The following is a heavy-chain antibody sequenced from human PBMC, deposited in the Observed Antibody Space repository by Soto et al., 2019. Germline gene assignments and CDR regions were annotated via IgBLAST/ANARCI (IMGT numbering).Heavy chain of an antibody. V-gene: IGHV1-69*01. CDR1: GGTFSSYA. J-gene: IGHJ1*01. D-gene: IGHD3-22*01. CDR3: ARASRFDSSGYYEYFQH. Sequence: QVQLVQSGAEVKKPGSSVKVSCKASGGTFSSYAISWVRQAPGQGLEWMGGIIPIFGTANYAQKFQGRVTITADESTSTAYMELSSMRSEDTAVYYCARASRFDSSGYYEYFQHWGQGTLVTVSS. CDR2: IIPIFGTA.